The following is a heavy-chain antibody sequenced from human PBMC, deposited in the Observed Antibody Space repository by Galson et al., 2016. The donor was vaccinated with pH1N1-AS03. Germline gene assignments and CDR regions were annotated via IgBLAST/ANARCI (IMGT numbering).Heavy chain of an antibody. CDR1: GDSVSGGTYY. CDR2: TYYTGIT. V-gene: IGHV4-61*01. CDR3: ARNGVLTGYHATGRERVDY. Sequence: LTCTVSGDSVSGGTYYWNWIRQPPGKGLEWIGYTYYTGITNYNPSLESRLTISIDRSKNQISLTLGSVTAADTAMYYCARNGVLTGYHATGRERVDYWGQGTLVIVSS. J-gene: IGHJ4*02. D-gene: IGHD3-9*01.